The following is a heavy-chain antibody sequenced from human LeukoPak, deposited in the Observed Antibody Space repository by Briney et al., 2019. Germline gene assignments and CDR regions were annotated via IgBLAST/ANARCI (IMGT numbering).Heavy chain of an antibody. CDR3: TRDRSRAEDD. CDR1: GFTFSGHW. D-gene: IGHD1-14*01. CDR2: IKQGGSDK. V-gene: IGHV3-7*01. J-gene: IGHJ4*02. Sequence: HPGGSLRLSCAASGFTFSGHWMSWVRQAPGKGLEWVANIKQGGSDKYYVDSVKGRFTISRDNANNLLYLQMNSLRGEDTAVYYCTRDRSRAEDDWGQGTLVTVSS.